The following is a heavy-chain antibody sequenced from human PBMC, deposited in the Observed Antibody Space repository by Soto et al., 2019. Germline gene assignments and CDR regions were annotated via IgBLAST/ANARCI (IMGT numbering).Heavy chain of an antibody. CDR2: TYYRSKWYN. Sequence: SQTLLLTCAISGDSVSSNSAAWNWIRQSPSRGLEWLGRTYYRSKWYNDYAVSVKSRMTINPDTSKNQFSLQLNSVTPEDTAVYYCARAEGGYVGFYYYYGMDVWGQGTTVTAP. J-gene: IGHJ6*02. CDR3: ARAEGGYVGFYYYYGMDV. V-gene: IGHV6-1*01. CDR1: GDSVSSNSAA. D-gene: IGHD5-12*01.